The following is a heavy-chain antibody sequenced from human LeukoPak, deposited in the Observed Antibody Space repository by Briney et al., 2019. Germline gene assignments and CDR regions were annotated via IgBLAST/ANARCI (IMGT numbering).Heavy chain of an antibody. CDR3: ARGKGRRSGWYLPYYYYYMDV. CDR1: GGSISSYY. V-gene: IGHV4-59*12. J-gene: IGHJ6*03. Sequence: SETLSLTCTVSGGSISSYYWSWIRQPPGKGLEWIGYIYYSGSTNYNPSLKSRVTISVDTSKNQFSLKLSSVTAADTAVYYCARGKGRRSGWYLPYYYYYMDVWGKGTTVTVSS. D-gene: IGHD6-19*01. CDR2: IYYSGST.